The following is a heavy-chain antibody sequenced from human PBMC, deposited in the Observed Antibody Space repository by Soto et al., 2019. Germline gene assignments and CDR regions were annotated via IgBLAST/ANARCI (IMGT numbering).Heavy chain of an antibody. CDR2: IGNSGDGT. CDR1: GFTFSGYT. CDR3: VKDVWDY. Sequence: EVHLLESGGGLVQPGGSLRLSCAASGFTFSGYTMNWVRQAPGKGLEWVAVIGNSGDGTHYADSVKGRFTISRDNSKNTLYLQMESLRAEDTAGYYCVKDVWDYGGQGVLVTVSS. V-gene: IGHV3-23*01. D-gene: IGHD2-21*01. J-gene: IGHJ4*02.